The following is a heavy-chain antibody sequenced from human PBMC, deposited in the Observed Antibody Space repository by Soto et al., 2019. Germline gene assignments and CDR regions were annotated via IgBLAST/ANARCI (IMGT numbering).Heavy chain of an antibody. CDR1: GGSISSYY. V-gene: IGHV4-59*01. CDR3: ARDHVRVGATYYYYGMDV. J-gene: IGHJ6*02. D-gene: IGHD1-26*01. Sequence: TLSLTCTVSGGSISSYYWSWIRQPPGKGLERIGYIYYSGSTNYNPSLKSRVTISVDTSKNQFSLKLSSVTAADTAVYYCARDHVRVGATYYYYGMDVWGQGTTVTVSS. CDR2: IYYSGST.